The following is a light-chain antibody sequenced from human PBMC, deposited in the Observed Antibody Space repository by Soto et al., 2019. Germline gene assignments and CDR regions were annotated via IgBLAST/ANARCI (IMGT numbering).Light chain of an antibody. CDR1: QSVTSSY. Sequence: EIVLTQSPGTLSLSPGERATLSCRASQSVTSSYLAWYQQKPGQSPRLLIYGASSRATGIPDRFSGSGSGTDFTITISRLETTDFAVYYCQQYDSPPRTFGQGTKVEIK. CDR3: QQYDSPPRT. V-gene: IGKV3-20*01. CDR2: GAS. J-gene: IGKJ1*01.